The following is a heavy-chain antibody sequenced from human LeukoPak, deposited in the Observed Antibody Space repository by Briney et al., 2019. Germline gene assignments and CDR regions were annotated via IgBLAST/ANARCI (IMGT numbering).Heavy chain of an antibody. CDR2: IYHSGST. CDR3: ARVPGYGDYADAFDI. J-gene: IGHJ3*02. Sequence: SQTLSLTCAVSGGSISSGGYSWSWIRQPPGRGLEWIGYIYHSGSTYYNPSLKSRVTISVDRSKNQFSLKLSSVTAADTAVYYCARVPGYGDYADAFDIWDQGTMVTVSS. V-gene: IGHV4-30-2*01. CDR1: GGSISSGGYS. D-gene: IGHD4-17*01.